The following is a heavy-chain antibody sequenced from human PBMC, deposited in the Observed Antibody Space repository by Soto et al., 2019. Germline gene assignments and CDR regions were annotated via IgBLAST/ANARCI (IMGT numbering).Heavy chain of an antibody. Sequence: SETLSLTCAVYGGSFSGYYWSWIRQPPGKGLEWIGEINHSGSTNYNPPLKSRVTISVDTSKNQFSLKLSSVTAADTAVYYCARARSIGYSSTHYMDVWGKGTTVTVSS. J-gene: IGHJ6*03. CDR2: INHSGST. CDR1: GGSFSGYY. V-gene: IGHV4-34*01. D-gene: IGHD6-13*01. CDR3: ARARSIGYSSTHYMDV.